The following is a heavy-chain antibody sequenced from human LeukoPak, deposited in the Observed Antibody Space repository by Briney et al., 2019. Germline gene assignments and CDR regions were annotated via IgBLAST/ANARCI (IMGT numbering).Heavy chain of an antibody. CDR3: VRQRGASGTINWLDP. Sequence: GASLKISCETSGSRFSSFWIGWVRQLPGTGLEWVGAIYPDDSDTRYSPSLQGHVAISADKSVRTAYLQWSSLKASDTAMYYCVRQRGASGTINWLDPWGQGTLVTVSS. J-gene: IGHJ5*02. V-gene: IGHV5-51*01. CDR1: GSRFSSFW. CDR2: IYPDDSDT. D-gene: IGHD3-10*01.